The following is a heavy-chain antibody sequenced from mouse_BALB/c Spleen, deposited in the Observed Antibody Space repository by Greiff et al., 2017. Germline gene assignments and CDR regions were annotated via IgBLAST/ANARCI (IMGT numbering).Heavy chain of an antibody. V-gene: IGHV5-17*02. CDR1: GFTFSSFG. CDR3: ARWGSGFDY. D-gene: IGHD3-1*01. J-gene: IGHJ2*01. Sequence: EVQGVESGGGLVQPGGSRKLSCAASGFTFSSFGMHWVRQAPEKGLEWVAYISSGSSTIYYADTVKGRFTISRDNPKNTLFLQMTSLRSEDTAMYYCARWGSGFDYWGQGTTLTVSS. CDR2: ISSGSSTI.